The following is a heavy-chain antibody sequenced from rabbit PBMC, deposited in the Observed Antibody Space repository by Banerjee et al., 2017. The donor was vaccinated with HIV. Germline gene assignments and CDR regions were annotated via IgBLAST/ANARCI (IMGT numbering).Heavy chain of an antibody. CDR2: FYTGDGST. CDR3: ARAYSGYAGYGYALNL. J-gene: IGHJ4*01. V-gene: IGHV1S40*01. D-gene: IGHD6-1*01. Sequence: QSLEESGGDLVKPGASLTLTCTASGFDFSSSYDMCWVRQAPGKGLEWIACFYTGDGSTYYASCVNGRLTISKTSSTTVTLQMTSLTAADTATYFCARAYSGYAGYGYALNLWGPGTLVTVS. CDR1: GFDFSSSYD.